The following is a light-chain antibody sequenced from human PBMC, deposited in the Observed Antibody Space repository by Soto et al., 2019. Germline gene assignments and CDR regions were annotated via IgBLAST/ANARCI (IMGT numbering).Light chain of an antibody. Sequence: EIVLTQSPGTLSLSPGERATLSCRASRSVSSSYLAWYQQKPGQAPRLLILGASSRATGIPDRFSGSGSGTDFTLTISRLEPEDFAVYYCQYYGTSPKPFGQGTKVEVK. J-gene: IGKJ1*01. CDR2: GAS. V-gene: IGKV3-20*01. CDR1: RSVSSSY. CDR3: QYYGTSPKP.